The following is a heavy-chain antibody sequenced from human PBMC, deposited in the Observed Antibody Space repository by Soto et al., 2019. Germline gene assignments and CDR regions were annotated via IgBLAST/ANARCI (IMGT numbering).Heavy chain of an antibody. V-gene: IGHV1-3*04. CDR2: INTGNGNA. CDR3: ARDQPFDY. CDR1: GYIFTSYA. Sequence: QVQLVQSGAEVKKPGASVKVSCKASGYIFTSYAIHWLRQAPGQRPEWMGWINTGNGNARYSQKFQDRLTITRDTSASTVYVELSSLRSEDTAVYYCARDQPFDYWGQGTLVTVSS. J-gene: IGHJ4*02.